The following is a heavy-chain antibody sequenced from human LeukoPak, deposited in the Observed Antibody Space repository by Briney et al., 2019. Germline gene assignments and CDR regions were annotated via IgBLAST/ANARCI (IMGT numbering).Heavy chain of an antibody. CDR2: IHHSGRT. CDR3: ARGGDYYDNSGPLDC. J-gene: IGHJ4*02. V-gene: IGHV4-38-2*02. CDR1: GYSISSDYY. D-gene: IGHD3-22*01. Sequence: SETLSLTCTVSGYSISSDYYWGWIRQPPGKGLEWIGSIHHSGRTYYNPSLKSRVTISVDTSKNQFSLKLSSVTAADTAVYYCARGGDYYDNSGPLDCWGQGTLVTVSS.